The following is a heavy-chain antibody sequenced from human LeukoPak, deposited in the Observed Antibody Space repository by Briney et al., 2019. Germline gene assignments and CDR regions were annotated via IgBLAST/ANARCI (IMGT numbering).Heavy chain of an antibody. Sequence: GGSLRLSCAASEFTFRSHVMSWVRQAPGKGLEWISAIVGSGSTTHYADSVKGRFTISRDNSKNTLYLQMNTLRADDTAVYYCAKDASSGSYPGPPISWGQGTLVTVSS. J-gene: IGHJ5*02. V-gene: IGHV3-23*01. D-gene: IGHD1-26*01. CDR2: IVGSGSTT. CDR1: EFTFRSHV. CDR3: AKDASSGSYPGPPIS.